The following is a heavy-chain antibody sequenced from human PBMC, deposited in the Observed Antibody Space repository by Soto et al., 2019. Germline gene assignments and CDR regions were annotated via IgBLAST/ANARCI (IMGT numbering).Heavy chain of an antibody. CDR3: ARDESAGSSIRY. D-gene: IGHD2-2*01. Sequence: EVQVVESGGGLVKPGGSLRLSCTASGSTFSNYGMNWVRQATGKGLEWVSSIDESGNYIYYADSVQGRFIISRDNVKNSLYLQMNSLRAEDTAVYFCARDESAGSSIRYWGQGTLVTVSS. CDR1: GSTFSNYG. J-gene: IGHJ4*02. CDR2: IDESGNYI. V-gene: IGHV3-21*01.